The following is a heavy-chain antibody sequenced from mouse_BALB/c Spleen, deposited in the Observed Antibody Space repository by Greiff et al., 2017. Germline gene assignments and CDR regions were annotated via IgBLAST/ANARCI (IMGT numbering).Heavy chain of an antibody. CDR2: IDPENGNT. J-gene: IGHJ3*01. V-gene: IGHV14-1*02. CDR1: GFNIKDYY. CDR3: AITGPLAY. D-gene: IGHD4-1*01. Sequence: VQLQQSGAELVRPGALVKLSCKASGFNIKDYYMHWVKQRPEQGLEWIGWIDPENGNTIYDPKFQGKASITADTSSNTAYLQLSSLTSEDTAVYYCAITGPLAYWGQGTLVTVSA.